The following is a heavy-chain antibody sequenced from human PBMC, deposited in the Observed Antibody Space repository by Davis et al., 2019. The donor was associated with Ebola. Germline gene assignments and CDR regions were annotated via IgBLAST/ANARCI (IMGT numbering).Heavy chain of an antibody. CDR2: ISYDGSYT. Sequence: PGGSLRLSCAASGFTFSTYAMHWVRQAPGKGLEWVAFISYDGSYTHYADSVKGRFTISRDNSKNTLYLQMNSLRSEDTAVYYCAKDRHWTGYYKGGFDYWGQGTLATVSS. D-gene: IGHD3/OR15-3a*01. J-gene: IGHJ4*02. V-gene: IGHV3-30*18. CDR1: GFTFSTYA. CDR3: AKDRHWTGYYKGGFDY.